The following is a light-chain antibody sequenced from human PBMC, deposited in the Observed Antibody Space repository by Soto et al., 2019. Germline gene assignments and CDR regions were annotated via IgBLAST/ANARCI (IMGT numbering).Light chain of an antibody. CDR2: SNN. Sequence: QSVLTQPPSASGTPGQRVTISCSGSSSNIGSNTVNWYQQLPGTAPKLLIYSNNQRPSGVPDRFSGSKSGNTASLTISGLQAEDEADYYCTSYTSSTTLYVVFGGGTKVTVL. CDR1: SSNIGSNT. CDR3: TSYTSSTTLYVV. J-gene: IGLJ2*01. V-gene: IGLV1-44*01.